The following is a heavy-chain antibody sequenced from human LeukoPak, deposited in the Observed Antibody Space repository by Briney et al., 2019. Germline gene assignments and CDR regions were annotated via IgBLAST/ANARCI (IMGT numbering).Heavy chain of an antibody. CDR2: INHSGST. J-gene: IGHJ3*02. CDR3: ARRGYNSASMAAFDI. CDR1: GGSFSGYY. Sequence: SETVSLTCAVYGGSFSGYYWSWIRQPPGKGLEWIGEINHSGSTNYNPSLKSRVTISVDTSKNQFSLKLSSVTAADTAVYYCARRGYNSASMAAFDIWGQGTMVTVSS. D-gene: IGHD6-25*01. V-gene: IGHV4-34*01.